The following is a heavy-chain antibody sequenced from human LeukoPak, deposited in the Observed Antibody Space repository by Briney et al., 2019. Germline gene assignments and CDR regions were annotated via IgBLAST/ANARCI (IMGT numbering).Heavy chain of an antibody. J-gene: IGHJ4*02. CDR3: ARVGSDGSYCDF. CDR2: VYATGTT. V-gene: IGHV4-4*07. D-gene: IGHD1-26*01. CDR1: GGSMNNYY. Sequence: SETLSLTCSVSGGSMNNYYWSWVRQSAEKGLEWVGHVYATGTTNYNPSLKSRVTMSIDTSKRQFSLKLNYVAATDTAVYCCARVGSDGSYCDFWGQGALVTVSS.